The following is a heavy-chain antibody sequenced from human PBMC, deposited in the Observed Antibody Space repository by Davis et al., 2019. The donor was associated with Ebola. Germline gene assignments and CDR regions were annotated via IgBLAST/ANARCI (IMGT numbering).Heavy chain of an antibody. J-gene: IGHJ3*02. CDR1: GFTFSSYT. CDR2: IGTRGDPT. Sequence: PGGSLRLSFAASGFTFSSYTMNWVRKAPGKGLEWVSYIGTRGDPTVYADSVKGRFTVSRDDANNSLSLLMNSLRDEDTAIYYCVRDYLFALDIWGQGTMVTVSS. V-gene: IGHV3-48*02. CDR3: VRDYLFALDI.